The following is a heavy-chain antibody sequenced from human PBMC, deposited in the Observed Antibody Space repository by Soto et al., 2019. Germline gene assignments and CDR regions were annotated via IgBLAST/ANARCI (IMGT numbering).Heavy chain of an antibody. D-gene: IGHD3-3*01. CDR1: EFFFNFYW. V-gene: IGHV3-74*01. CDR2: INPVGTIT. CDR3: TRDNFGLRDS. Sequence: PGGALRLSCAASEFFFNFYWKHWVRQTPGKGLVWVSRINPVGTITNYADSVEGRFIISRDNAATTLYLQMNSLSAEDTAIYYCTRDNFGLRDSWGQGTLVTVSS. J-gene: IGHJ4*02.